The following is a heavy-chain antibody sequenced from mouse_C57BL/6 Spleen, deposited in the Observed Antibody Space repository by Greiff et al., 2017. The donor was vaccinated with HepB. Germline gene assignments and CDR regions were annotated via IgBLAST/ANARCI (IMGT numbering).Heavy chain of an antibody. CDR1: GFSLTSYG. Sequence: VQVVESGPGLVQPSPSLSITCTVSGFSLTSYGVHWVRQSPGKGLEWLGVIWRGGSTDYNAAFMSRLSITKDNSKSQVFFKMNSLQADDTAIYYCAKKGDYGGYAMDYWGQGTSVTVSS. CDR2: IWRGGST. CDR3: AKKGDYGGYAMDY. J-gene: IGHJ4*01. V-gene: IGHV2-5*01. D-gene: IGHD2-4*01.